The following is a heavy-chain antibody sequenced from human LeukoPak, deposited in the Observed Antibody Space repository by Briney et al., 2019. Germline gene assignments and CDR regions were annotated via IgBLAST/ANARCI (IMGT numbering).Heavy chain of an antibody. CDR1: GFTFSSYA. CDR3: AKDSGCSSTSCFVNWFDP. Sequence: PGGSLRLSCAASGFTFSSYAMSWVRQAPGKGLEWVSAISGSGGSTYYADPVKGRFTISRDNSKNTLYLQMNSLRAEDTAVYYCAKDSGCSSTSCFVNWFDPWGQGTLVTVSS. D-gene: IGHD2-2*01. J-gene: IGHJ5*02. CDR2: ISGSGGST. V-gene: IGHV3-23*01.